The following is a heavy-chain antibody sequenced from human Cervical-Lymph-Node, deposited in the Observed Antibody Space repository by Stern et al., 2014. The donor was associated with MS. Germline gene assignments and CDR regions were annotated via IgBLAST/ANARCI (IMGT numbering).Heavy chain of an antibody. CDR1: GGTLIKHG. Sequence: VQLVESGAEVKKPGSSVKVSCKASGGTLIKHGISWVRQAPGQGLEWIGGFIPIFGTTDYAQKFQGRVTISADESASTAYMELSSLRSEDTAVYYCARDNDDNGMDVWGQGTTVIVSS. D-gene: IGHD2-8*01. CDR2: FIPIFGTT. V-gene: IGHV1-69*01. CDR3: ARDNDDNGMDV. J-gene: IGHJ6*02.